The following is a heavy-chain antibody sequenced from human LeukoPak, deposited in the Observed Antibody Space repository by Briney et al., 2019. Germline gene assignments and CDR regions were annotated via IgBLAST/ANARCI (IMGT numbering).Heavy chain of an antibody. CDR3: ARGGRGSAAVVAPRSFDI. J-gene: IGHJ3*02. V-gene: IGHV3-53*01. CDR2: TYTRGNS. D-gene: IGHD3-22*01. CDR1: GFTVTTTY. Sequence: GGSLRLSCAASGFTVTTTYMNWVRQAPGKGLEWVSVTYTRGNSYYTDSVKGRFIISRDTSKNTMDLQMNSLRPEDSALYFCARGGRGSAAVVAPRSFDIWGQGTMVAVSS.